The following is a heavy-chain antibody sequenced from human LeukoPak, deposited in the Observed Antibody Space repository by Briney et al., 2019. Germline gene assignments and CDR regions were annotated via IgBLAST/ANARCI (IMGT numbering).Heavy chain of an antibody. CDR2: INHSGST. D-gene: IGHD3-16*01. Sequence: PSETLSLTCAVYGECFSGYYWSWIRQPPGKGLEWIGEINHSGSTNYNPSLKSRVTISVDTSKNQFSLKLSSVTAADTAVYYCATSGGTLGPTNYFAYWGQGTLVTVSS. J-gene: IGHJ4*02. CDR1: GECFSGYY. V-gene: IGHV4-34*01. CDR3: ATSGGTLGPTNYFAY.